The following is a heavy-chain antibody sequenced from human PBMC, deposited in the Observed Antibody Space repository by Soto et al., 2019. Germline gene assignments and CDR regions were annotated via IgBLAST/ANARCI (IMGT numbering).Heavy chain of an antibody. Sequence: QVQLVQSGPEVKKPGASVKVSCKTSGYTFTTSGFSWVRQAPGQGLEWMGWISAYSGNTNYAQKFQGRVTMTTDTSTSTGYMELRSLGSDDTAVYYCARTYSNNWNAAYFDCWGQGTLVTVSS. V-gene: IGHV1-18*01. J-gene: IGHJ4*02. CDR3: ARTYSNNWNAAYFDC. CDR2: ISAYSGNT. CDR1: GYTFTTSG. D-gene: IGHD1-1*01.